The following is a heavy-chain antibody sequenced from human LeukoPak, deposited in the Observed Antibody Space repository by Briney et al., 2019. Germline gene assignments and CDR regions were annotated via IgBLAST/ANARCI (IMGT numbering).Heavy chain of an antibody. V-gene: IGHV1-18*01. D-gene: IGHD3-22*01. CDR1: GYTFTSYG. Sequence: ASVKVSCKASGYTFTSYGISWVRQAPGQGLEWMGWISAYNGNTNYVQKLQGRVTMTTDTSTSTAYMELRSLRSDDTAVYYCARDNYYYDSSGYFDYWGQGTLVTVSS. CDR2: ISAYNGNT. J-gene: IGHJ4*02. CDR3: ARDNYYYDSSGYFDY.